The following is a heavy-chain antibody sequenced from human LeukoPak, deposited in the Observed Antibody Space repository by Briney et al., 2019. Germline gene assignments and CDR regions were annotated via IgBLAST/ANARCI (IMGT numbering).Heavy chain of an antibody. CDR3: ARAPMGTAALY. CDR2: MNPVSGDA. Sequence: GASVKVSCKASGYTFSNFDINWVRQAPGQGLEWMGWMNPVSGDAGSAQKFQGRVTLTRNTSISTAYMELSSLRSDDTALYHCARAPMGTAALYWGQGTLVTVSS. V-gene: IGHV1-8*01. D-gene: IGHD2-2*01. CDR1: GYTFSNFD. J-gene: IGHJ4*02.